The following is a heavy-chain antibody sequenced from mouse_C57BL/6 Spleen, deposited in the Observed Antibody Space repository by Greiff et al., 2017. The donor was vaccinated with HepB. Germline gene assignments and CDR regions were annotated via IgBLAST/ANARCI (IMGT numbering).Heavy chain of an antibody. CDR3: ARGWDVGFDY. J-gene: IGHJ2*01. Sequence: EVQRVESGGGLVKPGGSLKLSCAASGFTFSSYAMSWVRQTPEKRLEWVATISDGGSYTYYPDNVKGRFTISRDNAKNNLYLQMSHLKSEDTAMYYCARGWDVGFDYWGQGTTLTVSS. CDR2: ISDGGSYT. V-gene: IGHV5-4*01. CDR1: GFTFSSYA. D-gene: IGHD4-1*01.